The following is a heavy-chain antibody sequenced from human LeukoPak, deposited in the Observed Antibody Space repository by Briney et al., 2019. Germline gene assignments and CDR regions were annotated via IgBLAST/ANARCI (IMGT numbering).Heavy chain of an antibody. D-gene: IGHD3-10*01. CDR1: GGSINNYY. CDR3: ARSRPLHASGSFYNVDGLDV. Sequence: SETLSLTCTVSGGSINNYYWSWIRQPAGKGLEWIGRIHTSGTANYNPSLNSRVTMSVDTSKSHFSLKLTSVTAADTALYYCARSRPLHASGSFYNVDGLDVWGLGTMVTVSS. J-gene: IGHJ3*01. V-gene: IGHV4-4*07. CDR2: IHTSGTA.